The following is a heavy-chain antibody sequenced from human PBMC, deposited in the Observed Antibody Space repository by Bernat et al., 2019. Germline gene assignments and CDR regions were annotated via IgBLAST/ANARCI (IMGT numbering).Heavy chain of an antibody. CDR1: GYDFTNYY. V-gene: IGHV5-10-1*01. CDR2: IDPN. J-gene: IGHJ4*02. D-gene: IGHD5-12*01. Sequence: EVQLVQSGAEVKKPGESLRISCQGSGYDFTNYYITWVRQVPGKGLEWMVKIDPNNYSPSFQGHVTVSTDKSINTAFLQWNSLQASDTAIYYCARHGYSGHDSLYDYWGQGTLVTVSS. CDR3: ARHGYSGHDSLYDY.